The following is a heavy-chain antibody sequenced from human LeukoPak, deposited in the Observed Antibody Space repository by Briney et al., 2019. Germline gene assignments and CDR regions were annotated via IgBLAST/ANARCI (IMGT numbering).Heavy chain of an antibody. CDR1: GFTFSSYA. Sequence: PGGSLRLSCAASGFTFSSYAMSWVRQAPGKGLEWVSAISGSGGSTYYADSVKGRFTISRDNSKNTLYLQMNSLRAEDTAVYYCAKDPYGSGSYGYLNWGQGTLVTVSS. D-gene: IGHD3-10*01. J-gene: IGHJ4*02. CDR2: ISGSGGST. V-gene: IGHV3-23*01. CDR3: AKDPYGSGSYGYLN.